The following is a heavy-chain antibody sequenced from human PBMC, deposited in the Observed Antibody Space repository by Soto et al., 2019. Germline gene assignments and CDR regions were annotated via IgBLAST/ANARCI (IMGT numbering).Heavy chain of an antibody. CDR3: ARDLVGATTFDY. Sequence: EVQLVESGGGLVKPGGSLRLSCTASGFTFSSYSMNWVRQAPGKGLEWVSSISSSSSYIYYADSVKGRFTISRDNAKNSLYLQMNSLRAEDTAVYYCARDLVGATTFDYWGQGTLVTVSS. CDR1: GFTFSSYS. J-gene: IGHJ4*02. V-gene: IGHV3-21*01. D-gene: IGHD1-26*01. CDR2: ISSSSSYI.